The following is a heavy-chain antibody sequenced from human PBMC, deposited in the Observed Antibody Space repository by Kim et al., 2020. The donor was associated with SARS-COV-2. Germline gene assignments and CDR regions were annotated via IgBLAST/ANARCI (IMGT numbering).Heavy chain of an antibody. J-gene: IGHJ5*02. Sequence: SETLSLTCTVSGGSISSGDYYWSWIRQPPGKGLEWIGYIYYSGSTYYNPSLKSRVTISVDTSKNQFSLKLSSVTAADTAVYYCARAAAAGTEWFDPWGQGTLVTVSS. CDR1: GGSISSGDYY. CDR3: ARAAAAGTEWFDP. D-gene: IGHD6-13*01. V-gene: IGHV4-30-4*01. CDR2: IYYSGST.